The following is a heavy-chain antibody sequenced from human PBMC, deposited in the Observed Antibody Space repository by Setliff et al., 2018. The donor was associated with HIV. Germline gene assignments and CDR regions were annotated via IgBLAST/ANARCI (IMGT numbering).Heavy chain of an antibody. CDR3: ARPRGNDYAGSGFDN. CDR1: GYNFVDYS. D-gene: IGHD2-2*01. Sequence: LGESLKISCQGSGYNFVDYSIAWVRQVPGKGLEWMGIIYPVDSETRYSPSFQGQVTTSADKSINTAYLQWTTLKASDSAMYYCARPRGNDYAGSGFDNWGQGTLVTAPQ. J-gene: IGHJ4*02. V-gene: IGHV5-51*01. CDR2: IYPVDSET.